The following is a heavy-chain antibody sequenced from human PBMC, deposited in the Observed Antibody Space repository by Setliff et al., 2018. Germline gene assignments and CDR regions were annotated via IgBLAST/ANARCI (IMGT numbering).Heavy chain of an antibody. D-gene: IGHD2-21*01. J-gene: IGHJ2*01. Sequence: TLSLTCVVSGGSFSGYQWSWIRQPPGKGLDWIGEINHSGSTNYSPSLKSRVSISVDKSSNQFSLKLTSVTAADTAVYYCARAQVVFAISAPVWCFEFWGRGTQVTVSS. CDR3: ARAQVVFAISAPVWCFEF. CDR1: GGSFSGYQ. CDR2: INHSGST. V-gene: IGHV4-34*01.